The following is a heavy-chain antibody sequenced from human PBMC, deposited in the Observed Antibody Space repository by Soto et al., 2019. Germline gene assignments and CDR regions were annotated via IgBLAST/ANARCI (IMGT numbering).Heavy chain of an antibody. CDR2: IYHSGST. CDR3: ARLLVPVNYYYYYGMDV. D-gene: IGHD2-2*01. V-gene: IGHV4-4*02. CDR1: GGSISSSNW. Sequence: QVQLQESGPGLVKPSGTLSLTCAVSGGSISSSNWWSWVRQPPGKGLEWIGEIYHSGSTNYNPSLITRVTISVDKSQTQFTPKLSSVTAADTAVYFCARLLVPVNYYYYYGMDVWGQGTTVTVSS. J-gene: IGHJ6*02.